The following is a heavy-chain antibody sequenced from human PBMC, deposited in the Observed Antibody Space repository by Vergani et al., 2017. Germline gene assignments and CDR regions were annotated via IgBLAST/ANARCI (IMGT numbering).Heavy chain of an antibody. CDR3: AKGYYDFWSGYYNSLSYYYYMDV. V-gene: IGHV3-23*04. D-gene: IGHD3-3*01. J-gene: IGHJ6*03. CDR1: GFTFSHYS. CDR2: ISGSGGST. Sequence: EVQMVESGGGLVKPGGSLRLSCVASGFTFSHYSMSWVRQAPGKGLEWVSAISGSGGSTYYADSVKGRFTISRDNSKNTLYLQMNSLRAEDTAVYYCAKGYYDFWSGYYNSLSYYYYMDVWGKGTTVTVSS.